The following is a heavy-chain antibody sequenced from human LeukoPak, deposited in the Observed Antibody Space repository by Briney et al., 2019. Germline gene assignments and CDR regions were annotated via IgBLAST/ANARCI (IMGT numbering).Heavy chain of an antibody. CDR1: GFTFSSYG. J-gene: IGHJ4*02. Sequence: GGSLRLSCAASGFTFSSYGMHWVRQAPGKGPEWVAIISYDGNNKYYVNSVKGRFTISRDNSKNTLYLQMNSLRTEDTAVYYCARERSDWSFDYWGQGTLVTVSS. D-gene: IGHD3-9*01. CDR3: ARERSDWSFDY. CDR2: ISYDGNNK. V-gene: IGHV3-30*03.